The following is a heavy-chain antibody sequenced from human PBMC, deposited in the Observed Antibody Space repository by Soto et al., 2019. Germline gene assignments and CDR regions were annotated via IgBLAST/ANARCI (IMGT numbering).Heavy chain of an antibody. D-gene: IGHD4-17*01. Sequence: ASVKVSCKASGYTFTSQNMHWVRQAPGQGLEWMGIINPSGGSTSYAQKFQGRVTMTRDTSTSTVYMELSSLRSEDTAVYYCARDPLTTVVTNWFDPWGQGTLVTVSS. CDR3: ARDPLTTVVTNWFDP. J-gene: IGHJ5*02. V-gene: IGHV1-46*01. CDR1: GYTFTSQN. CDR2: INPSGGST.